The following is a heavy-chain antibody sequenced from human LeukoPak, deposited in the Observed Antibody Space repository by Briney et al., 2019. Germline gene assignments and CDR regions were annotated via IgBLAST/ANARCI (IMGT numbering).Heavy chain of an antibody. Sequence: GASAKVSCKASGYTFTSYDINWVRQATGQGLEWMGWMNPNSGNTGYAQKFQGRVTMTRNTSISTAYMELSSLRSEDTAVYYCATGSWLVPSFDYWGQGTLVTVSS. D-gene: IGHD6-19*01. V-gene: IGHV1-8*02. J-gene: IGHJ4*02. CDR1: GYTFTSYD. CDR3: ATGSWLVPSFDY. CDR2: MNPNSGNT.